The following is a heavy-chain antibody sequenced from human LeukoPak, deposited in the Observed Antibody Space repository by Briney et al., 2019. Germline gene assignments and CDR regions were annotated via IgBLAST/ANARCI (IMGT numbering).Heavy chain of an antibody. CDR2: VFTSGIISVNT. CDR3: VKSNSRYQPWTLDI. J-gene: IGHJ3*02. CDR1: GGSISSYY. V-gene: IGHV4-4*07. Sequence: SETLSLTCTVSGGSISSYYWSWIRQPPGKGLEWIGRVFTSGIISVNTNYNPSLKSRVTMSVDTSNNQFSLRVNSVTAADTAMYYCVKSNSRYQPWTLDIWGRGTMVTVSS. D-gene: IGHD2-2*01.